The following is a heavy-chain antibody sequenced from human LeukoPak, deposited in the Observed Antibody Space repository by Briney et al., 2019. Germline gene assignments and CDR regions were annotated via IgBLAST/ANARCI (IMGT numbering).Heavy chain of an antibody. CDR1: GGSFSGYY. CDR3: ARPLVYGFWSGYSD. D-gene: IGHD3-3*01. J-gene: IGHJ4*02. Sequence: PSETLSLTCAVYGGSFSGYYWSWIRQPPGKGLEWIGEINHSGSTNYNPSLKSRVTISVDTSKNQFSLKLSSVTAADTAVYYCARPLVYGFWSGYSDWGQGTLVTVSS. V-gene: IGHV4-34*01. CDR2: INHSGST.